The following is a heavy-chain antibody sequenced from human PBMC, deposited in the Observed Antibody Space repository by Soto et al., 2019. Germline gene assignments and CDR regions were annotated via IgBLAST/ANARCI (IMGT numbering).Heavy chain of an antibody. J-gene: IGHJ5*02. Sequence: ASVKVSCKASGGTFSSYAISRVRQAPGQGLEWMGGIIPIFSTANYAQKFQGRVTITADESTSTAYMELSSLRSEDTAVYYCARVQGEGYCSSTSCYSWFDPWGQGTLVTVSS. CDR3: ARVQGEGYCSSTSCYSWFDP. D-gene: IGHD2-2*01. CDR2: IIPIFSTA. V-gene: IGHV1-69*13. CDR1: GGTFSSYA.